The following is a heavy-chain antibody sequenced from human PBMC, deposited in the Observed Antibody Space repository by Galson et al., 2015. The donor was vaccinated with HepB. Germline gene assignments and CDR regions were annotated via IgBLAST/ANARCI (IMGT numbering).Heavy chain of an antibody. D-gene: IGHD6-19*01. CDR1: GFTFSSFA. V-gene: IGHV3-23*01. Sequence: SLRLSCAASGFTFSSFAMSWVRQPPGKGLEGVSSISKSATVTYYVDSVKGRFTISRDDSKSTLYLQMNGLRAEDTAIYYCATGFKLAGAAWGQGTLVTVSS. J-gene: IGHJ5*02. CDR2: ISKSATVT. CDR3: ATGFKLAGAA.